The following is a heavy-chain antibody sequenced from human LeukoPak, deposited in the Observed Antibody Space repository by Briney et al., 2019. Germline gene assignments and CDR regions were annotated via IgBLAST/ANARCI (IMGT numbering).Heavy chain of an antibody. CDR2: INPNSGGT. D-gene: IGHD5-12*01. V-gene: IGHV1-2*02. J-gene: IGHJ4*02. CDR3: ASSQPSNSGWVWSQRLLGY. CDR1: GYTFTGYY. Sequence: ASVKVSCKASGYTFTGYYMHWVRQAPGQGLEWMGWINPNSGGTNYAQKFQGRVTMTRDTSISTVYMELSSPRSEDTAVYYCASSQPSNSGWVWSQRLLGYWGQGTLVTVSS.